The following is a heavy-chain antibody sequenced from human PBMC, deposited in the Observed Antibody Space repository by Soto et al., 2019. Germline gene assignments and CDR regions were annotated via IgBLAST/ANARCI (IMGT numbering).Heavy chain of an antibody. V-gene: IGHV3-53*01. D-gene: IGHD3-22*01. Sequence: GGSLRLSCAASGFTVSSYYMSWVRQAPGKGLEWVSVIYSGGSTYYADSVKGRFTISRDKSKNTLYLQMNSLRAEDTAVYYCARDRRDYYDSSGYYFDYWGQGTLVTVSS. CDR3: ARDRRDYYDSSGYYFDY. J-gene: IGHJ4*02. CDR1: GFTVSSYY. CDR2: IYSGGST.